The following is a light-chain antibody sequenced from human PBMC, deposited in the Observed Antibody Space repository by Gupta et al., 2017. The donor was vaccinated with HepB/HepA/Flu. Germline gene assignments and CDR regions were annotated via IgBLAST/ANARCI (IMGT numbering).Light chain of an antibody. CDR2: GST. V-gene: IGLV1-40*01. CDR3: QSYDSRLSVV. J-gene: IGLJ2*01. Sequence: HSVLTQPLSVSGAPGQRVTISCTGSSSNVGAGYDVHWYQHLPGTAPKLLIYGSTNRPSGVPDRFSGSKSGTSASLAITGLQAEDEADYYCQSYDSRLSVVFGGGTKLTVL. CDR1: SSNVGAGYD.